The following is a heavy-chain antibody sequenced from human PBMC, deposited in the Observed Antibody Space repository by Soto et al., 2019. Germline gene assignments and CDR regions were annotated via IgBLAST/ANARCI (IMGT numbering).Heavy chain of an antibody. CDR2: INPSGSIT. V-gene: IGHV1-46*01. CDR3: ASPIGGSYNAFDI. CDR1: GYSFIRYY. Sequence: ASVKVSCKASGYSFIRYYMHWVRQAPGQGLQWMGIINPSGSITTYAQKFQGRVTMTRDTSTSTVYMELSSLTSDDTAVYYCASPIGGSYNAFDIWGRGAMVTVSS. J-gene: IGHJ3*02. D-gene: IGHD1-26*01.